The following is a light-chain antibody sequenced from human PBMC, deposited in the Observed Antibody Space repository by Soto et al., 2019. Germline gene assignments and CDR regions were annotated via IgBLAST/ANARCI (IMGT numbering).Light chain of an antibody. CDR1: SGHSSYA. Sequence: QLVLTQSPSASASLRASVKLTCTLSSGHSSYAIAWHQQQPEKGPRYLMKLSSDGSHSKGDGIPDRFSGSSSRAERYLTISSLQSEDEADYYCQTWDTGARVVFGGGTKVTVL. J-gene: IGLJ2*01. CDR2: LSSDGSH. V-gene: IGLV4-69*01. CDR3: QTWDTGARVV.